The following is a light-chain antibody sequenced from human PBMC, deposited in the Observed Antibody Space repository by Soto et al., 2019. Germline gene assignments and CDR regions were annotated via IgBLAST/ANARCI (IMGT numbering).Light chain of an antibody. Sequence: DIQLTQSPSFLSASVGDRVTITCRASQGTSSYLAWFQQKPGRAPKLLIYGASTLQSVVPARFSGSGSGTDFTLTISNLQPEDFATYYCQQLNAYPLTFGQGTLLEIK. V-gene: IGKV1-9*01. J-gene: IGKJ5*01. CDR3: QQLNAYPLT. CDR1: QGTSSY. CDR2: GAS.